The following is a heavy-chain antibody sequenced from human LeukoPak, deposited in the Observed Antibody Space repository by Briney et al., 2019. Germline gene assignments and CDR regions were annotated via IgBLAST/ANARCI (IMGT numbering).Heavy chain of an antibody. CDR3: ARASPYGSGSYYNDY. J-gene: IGHJ4*02. CDR2: IYTSGST. V-gene: IGHV4-4*07. CDR1: GGSISSYY. D-gene: IGHD3-10*01. Sequence: SETLSLTCTVSGGSISSYYWSWIRQPAGKGLEWIGRIYTSGSTDYNPSLKSRVTMSVDTSKNQFSLKLSSVTAADTAVYYCARASPYGSGSYYNDYWGQGTLVTVSS.